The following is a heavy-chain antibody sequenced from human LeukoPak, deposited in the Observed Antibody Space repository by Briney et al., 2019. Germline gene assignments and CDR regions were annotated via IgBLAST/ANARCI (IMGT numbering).Heavy chain of an antibody. V-gene: IGHV3-66*01. CDR2: IYSDIST. CDR3: ARGVAPVPA. Sequence: GGSLRLSCAASGFTVSNNYMGWVRQAPGKGLEWVSFIYSDISTYYAYSVKGRFTISRDDSKNTLFLQMNRLRAEDTAVYYCARGVAPVPAWGKGTLVTVSS. CDR1: GFTVSNNY. J-gene: IGHJ5*02. D-gene: IGHD5-12*01.